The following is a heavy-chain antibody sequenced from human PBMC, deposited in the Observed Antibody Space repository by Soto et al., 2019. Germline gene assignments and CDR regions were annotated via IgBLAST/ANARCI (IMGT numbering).Heavy chain of an antibody. J-gene: IGHJ1*01. Sequence: GGSLRLSCAASGFTFSNAWMSWVRQAPGKGLEWVGRIKSKTDGGTTDYAAPEKGRFTISRDDSKNTLYLQMNSLKTEDTDVYYCTTDLLRAAAGKGLQHWGQGTLVTVSS. CDR1: GFTFSNAW. D-gene: IGHD6-13*01. CDR2: IKSKTDGGTT. CDR3: TTDLLRAAAGKGLQH. V-gene: IGHV3-15*01.